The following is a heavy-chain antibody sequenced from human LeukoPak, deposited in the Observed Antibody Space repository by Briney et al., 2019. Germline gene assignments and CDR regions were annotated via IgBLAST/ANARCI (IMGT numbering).Heavy chain of an antibody. CDR3: AREYSYSSDALDI. CDR1: GFTFSSYE. Sequence: GGSLRLSCAASGFTFSSYEMNWVRQAPGKGLEWLSYISRSGSSIYYADSVKGRFTISRDNAKNSLYLQMNSLRAEDTAMYFCAREYSYSSDALDIWGQGTMVTVSS. V-gene: IGHV3-48*03. D-gene: IGHD6-13*01. J-gene: IGHJ3*02. CDR2: ISRSGSSI.